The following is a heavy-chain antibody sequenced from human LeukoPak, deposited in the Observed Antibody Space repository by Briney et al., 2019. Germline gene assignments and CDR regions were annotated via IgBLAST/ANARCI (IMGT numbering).Heavy chain of an antibody. D-gene: IGHD1-26*01. CDR3: ARALVGAKTSWNY. J-gene: IGHJ4*02. CDR2: INPTGGST. V-gene: IGHV1-46*01. Sequence: ASVKVSCKASGYTFPSYFMHWVRQAPGQGLEWMGIINPTGGSTTYAQKFQGRVTMTRDTSTSTVYMELSSLRSDDTAVYYCARALVGAKTSWNYWGQGTLVTVSS. CDR1: GYTFPSYF.